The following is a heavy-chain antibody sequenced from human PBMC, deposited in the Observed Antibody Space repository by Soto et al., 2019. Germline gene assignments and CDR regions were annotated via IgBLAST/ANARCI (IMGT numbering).Heavy chain of an antibody. J-gene: IGHJ4*02. V-gene: IGHV4-59*13. Sequence: PGKGLEWIGNIYYSGTANYNPSLESRLTISVDTSNNQFSLRLRSVTAADTAVYYCARYRDPSIYGSVSNIHRYFDSWGQGILVTGSS. CDR3: ARYRDPSIYGSVSNIHRYFDS. D-gene: IGHD3-10*01. CDR2: IYYSGTA.